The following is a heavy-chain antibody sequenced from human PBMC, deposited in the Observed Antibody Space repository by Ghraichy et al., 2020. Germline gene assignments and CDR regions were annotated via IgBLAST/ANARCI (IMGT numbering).Heavy chain of an antibody. Sequence: GGSLRLSCVPSGFTFSVYAMAWVRQAPGKGLEYVSSITTGGGVTFYASSVKGRFTVSRDDSQNRLYLQLNSLRDDDTALYYCARLLTVANHGYDLWGQGKLVTVSS. CDR3: ARLLTVANHGYDL. D-gene: IGHD3-22*01. CDR2: ITTGGGVT. CDR1: GFTFSVYA. V-gene: IGHV3-23*01. J-gene: IGHJ3*01.